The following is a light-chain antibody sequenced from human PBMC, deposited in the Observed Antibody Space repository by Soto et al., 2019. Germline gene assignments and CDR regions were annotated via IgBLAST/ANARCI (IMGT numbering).Light chain of an antibody. CDR2: GNS. V-gene: IGLV1-40*01. Sequence: QSVLTQPSSVSGAPGQRVTISCTGSSSNIGAGYDVHWYQQLPGTAPKLLIYGNSNRPSGVPDRFSGSKSGTSASLAITGLQAEDEADYYCQSYDSSLSGFYVFGTGTKVTLL. J-gene: IGLJ1*01. CDR3: QSYDSSLSGFYV. CDR1: SSNIGAGYD.